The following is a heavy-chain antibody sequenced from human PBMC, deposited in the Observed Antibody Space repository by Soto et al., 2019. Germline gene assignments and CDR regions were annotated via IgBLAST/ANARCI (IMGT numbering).Heavy chain of an antibody. D-gene: IGHD3-9*01. J-gene: IGHJ4*02. Sequence: TLALTCTVSGGSMSSCSWRWTPQPSGKGLEWIGRIYTSGSTNYNPSLKSRVTMSVDTSKNQFSLKLSSVTAADTAVYYCAREARYYDILTGYYWVYYFDYWGQGTLVTVSS. CDR1: GGSMSSCS. V-gene: IGHV4-4*07. CDR2: IYTSGST. CDR3: AREARYYDILTGYYWVYYFDY.